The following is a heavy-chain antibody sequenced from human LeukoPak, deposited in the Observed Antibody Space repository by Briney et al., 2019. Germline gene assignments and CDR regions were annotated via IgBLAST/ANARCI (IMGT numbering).Heavy chain of an antibody. CDR2: ISGSGGST. CDR1: GFTFSSYA. J-gene: IGHJ4*02. Sequence: GSLRLSCAASGFTFSSYAMSWVRQAPGKGLEWVSAISGSGGSTYYADSVKGRFTISRDNSKNTLYLQMNSLRAEDTAVYYCARPILSGSAAADPFFDYWGQGTLVTVSS. D-gene: IGHD6-13*01. V-gene: IGHV3-23*01. CDR3: ARPILSGSAAADPFFDY.